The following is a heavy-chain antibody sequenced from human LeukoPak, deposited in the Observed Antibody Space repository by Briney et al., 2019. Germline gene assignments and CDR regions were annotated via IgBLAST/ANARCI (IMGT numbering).Heavy chain of an antibody. V-gene: IGHV3-23*01. J-gene: IGHJ4*02. CDR3: ASLYNDYDDY. Sequence: GGSLRLSCAAPGFTFRSHGMSWVRQAPGKGLEWVSGIIGTGDSTFYADPVKGRFTISRDNSRNTLYLHMNSLRVDDTAVYYCASLYNDYDDYWGQGALVTVSS. CDR1: GFTFRSHG. CDR2: IIGTGDST. D-gene: IGHD5-24*01.